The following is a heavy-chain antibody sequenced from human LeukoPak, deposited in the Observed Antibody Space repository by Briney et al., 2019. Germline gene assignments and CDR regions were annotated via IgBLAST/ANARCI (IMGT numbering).Heavy chain of an antibody. CDR3: ARGLRLGSGSYLSWFDP. Sequence: ASVKVSCKASGYTFTNYDINWVRQATGQGLEWMGWMNPNSGNTGYAQKFQGRVTMTRNTSISTAYMELSSLRSEDTAVYYCARGLRLGSGSYLSWFDPWGQGTLVTVSS. V-gene: IGHV1-8*01. CDR2: MNPNSGNT. D-gene: IGHD3-10*01. CDR1: GYTFTNYD. J-gene: IGHJ5*02.